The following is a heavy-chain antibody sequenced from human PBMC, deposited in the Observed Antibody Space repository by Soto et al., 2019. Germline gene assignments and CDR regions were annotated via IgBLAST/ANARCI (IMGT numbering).Heavy chain of an antibody. J-gene: IGHJ4*02. CDR2: ISGSGDST. CDR1: GFSFSSYA. Sequence: EVQLLESGGGLVQPGGSLRLSCAASGFSFSSYAMNWVRQAPGKGLEWVSVISGSGDSTYYADSVKGRFTISRDNSKNTLYLQMISLRAGDTAVAYCARRSSGWYFDYWGQGTLVIVSS. CDR3: ARRSSGWYFDY. D-gene: IGHD6-19*01. V-gene: IGHV3-23*01.